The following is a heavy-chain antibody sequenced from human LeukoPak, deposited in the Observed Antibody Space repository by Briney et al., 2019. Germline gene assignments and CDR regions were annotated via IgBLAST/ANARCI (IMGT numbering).Heavy chain of an antibody. Sequence: PGGSLRLSCAASGFTFSTFPMHWVRQALGKGLEWVALIQDDGATTNYADSVRGRFTISRDNSKSTVYLQMNSLKPADTAVYYCATQSITLVVVISPFDYWAREPWSPSPQ. CDR2: IQDDGATT. CDR3: ATQSITLVVVISPFDY. D-gene: IGHD3-22*01. J-gene: IGHJ4*02. V-gene: IGHV3-30*02. CDR1: GFTFSTFP.